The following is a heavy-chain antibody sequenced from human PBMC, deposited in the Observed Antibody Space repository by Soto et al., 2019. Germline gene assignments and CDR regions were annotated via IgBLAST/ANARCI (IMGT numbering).Heavy chain of an antibody. CDR2: IYYSGST. J-gene: IGHJ4*02. V-gene: IGHV4-30-4*01. CDR1: GGSISSGAYY. D-gene: IGHD3-3*01. CDR3: DRSSIFFFDS. Sequence: QVQLQESGPGLVKPSQTLSLTCTVSGGSISSGAYYWSWIRQPPGKGLEWIGYIYYSGSTYYNPSLNSLVNISVDASKRQFSLKLSSVTAADTAVYYCDRSSIFFFDSWGQGTLVTVSS.